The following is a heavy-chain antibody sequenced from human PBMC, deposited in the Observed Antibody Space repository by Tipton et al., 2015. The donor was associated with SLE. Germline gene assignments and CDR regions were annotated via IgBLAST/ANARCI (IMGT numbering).Heavy chain of an antibody. V-gene: IGHV7-4-1*02. CDR1: GYTLSRYA. CDR3: VRGLRFTMLQGLGY. CDR2: INTSTGKA. Sequence: QVQLVQSGSELKKPGASVTVSCKASGYTLSRYAMNWVRQAPGQGLEWMGWINTSTGKATYAQGFSGRFVFSLDTPANTAYLQISSLEADDSAIYYCVRGLRFTMLQGLGYWGQGTLVTVSA. J-gene: IGHJ4*02. D-gene: IGHD3-16*01.